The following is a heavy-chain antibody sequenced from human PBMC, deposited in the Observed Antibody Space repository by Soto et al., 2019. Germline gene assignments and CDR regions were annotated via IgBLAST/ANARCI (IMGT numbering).Heavy chain of an antibody. CDR1: GYSFSSNTAA. CDR3: ARGVAGTGFDL. D-gene: IGHD6-19*01. J-gene: IGHJ4*02. Sequence: SQTLSLTCAISGYSFSSNTAACNWISSSPSRGLEWLGRTYYRSNWRHDYAVSVKSRITVNPDTSKNHFSLQLNSVTPDDTAVYYCARGVAGTGFDLWGQGTLVTVSS. V-gene: IGHV6-1*01. CDR2: TYYRSNWRH.